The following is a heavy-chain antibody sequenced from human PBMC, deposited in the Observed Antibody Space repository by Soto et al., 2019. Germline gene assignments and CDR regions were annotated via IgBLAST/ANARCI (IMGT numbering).Heavy chain of an antibody. CDR1: GGSISSGGYY. Sequence: TLSLTCTVSGGSISSGGYYWSWIRQHPGKGLEWIGYIYYSGSTYYNPSLKSRVTISVDTSKNQFSLKLSSVTAADTAVYYCARRGYCSSTSCPTWPYNWFDPWGQGTLVTVSS. CDR3: ARRGYCSSTSCPTWPYNWFDP. J-gene: IGHJ5*02. V-gene: IGHV4-31*03. CDR2: IYYSGST. D-gene: IGHD2-2*01.